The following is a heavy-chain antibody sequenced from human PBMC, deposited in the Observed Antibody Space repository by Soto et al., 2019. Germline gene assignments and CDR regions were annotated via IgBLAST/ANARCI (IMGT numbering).Heavy chain of an antibody. J-gene: IGHJ5*02. CDR2: MYFSGTT. D-gene: IGHD1-1*01. Sequence: TLSLTCSVSGISLSSGGFYWSWIRQTPGKGLEWIGYMYFSGTTYYNPSLRSRLSIPVDTSKNQFSLRLTSVTAADTALYFCARERQLAPGPPRNFLDLWGRGIQVTVSS. CDR3: ARERQLAPGPPRNFLDL. V-gene: IGHV4-31*03. CDR1: GISLSSGGFY.